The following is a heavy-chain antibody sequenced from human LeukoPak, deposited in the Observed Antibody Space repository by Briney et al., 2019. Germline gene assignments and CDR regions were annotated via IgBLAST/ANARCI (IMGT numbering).Heavy chain of an antibody. J-gene: IGHJ4*02. Sequence: KSSETLSLTCTVSGGSISSSSYYWGWIRQPPGKGLEWIGSIYYSGSTYYNPSLKSRVTISVDTSKNQFSLKLSSVTAADTAVYYCARGDEYVWGSYRQFDYWGQGTLVTVSS. CDR1: GGSISSSSYY. CDR3: ARGDEYVWGSYRQFDY. CDR2: IYYSGST. D-gene: IGHD3-16*02. V-gene: IGHV4-39*01.